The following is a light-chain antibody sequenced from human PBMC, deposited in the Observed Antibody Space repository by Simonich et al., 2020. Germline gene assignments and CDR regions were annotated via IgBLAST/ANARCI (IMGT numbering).Light chain of an antibody. V-gene: IGKV4-1*01. Sequence: DIVMTQSPDSLAVSLGERATINCKSSQSVLYSSTNKNYLAWYQQKPGHPPKLLIYWESTRESGVPDRFSGSGYGTDFTLTISSLQAEDVAVYYCQQYYSTPQTFGQGTKVEIK. CDR3: QQYYSTPQT. CDR2: WES. CDR1: QSVLYSSTNKNY. J-gene: IGKJ1*01.